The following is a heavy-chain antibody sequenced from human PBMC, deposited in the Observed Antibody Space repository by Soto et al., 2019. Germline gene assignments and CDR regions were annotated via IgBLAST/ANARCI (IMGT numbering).Heavy chain of an antibody. CDR3: ARGVAAPYNWFDP. CDR2: IYYSGST. Sequence: PWATQAITGAVSGGSISSDYWSWIRQPPGKGLEWIGYIYYSGSTNYNPSLKSRVTISVDTSKNQFSLKLSSVTAADTAVYYCARGVAAPYNWFDPWGQGTLVTVSS. J-gene: IGHJ5*02. CDR1: GGSISSDY. V-gene: IGHV4-59*01. D-gene: IGHD6-6*01.